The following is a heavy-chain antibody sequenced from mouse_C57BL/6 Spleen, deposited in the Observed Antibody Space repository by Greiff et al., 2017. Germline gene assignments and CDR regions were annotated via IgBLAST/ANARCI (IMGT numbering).Heavy chain of an antibody. CDR1: GFSLTSYG. Sequence: QVQLKESGPGLVQPSQSLSITCTVSGFSLTSYGVHWVRQSPGKGLEWLGVIWSGGSTDYNAAFISRLSISKDNSKSQVFFKMNSLQAADTAIYYCARNGDDGYYAWFAYWGQGTLVTVSA. D-gene: IGHD2-3*01. J-gene: IGHJ3*01. CDR3: ARNGDDGYYAWFAY. CDR2: IWSGGST. V-gene: IGHV2-2*01.